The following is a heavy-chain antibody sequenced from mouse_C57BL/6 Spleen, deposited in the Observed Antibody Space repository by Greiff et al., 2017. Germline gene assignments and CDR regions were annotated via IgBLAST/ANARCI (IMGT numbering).Heavy chain of an antibody. Sequence: VQLQQSGPVLVKPGASVKMSCKASGYTFTDYYMNWVKQSHGKSLEWIGVINPYNGGTSYNQKFKGKATLPVDKSSSTAYMELNSLTSEDSAVYYCARSPYDYDRYYAMDYWGQGTSVTVSS. D-gene: IGHD2-4*01. CDR3: ARSPYDYDRYYAMDY. J-gene: IGHJ4*01. CDR1: GYTFTDYY. CDR2: INPYNGGT. V-gene: IGHV1-19*01.